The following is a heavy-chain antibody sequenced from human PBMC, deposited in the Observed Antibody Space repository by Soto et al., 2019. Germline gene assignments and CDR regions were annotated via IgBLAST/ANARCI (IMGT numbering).Heavy chain of an antibody. CDR3: ARGGRAYCGGDCYSHFDY. CDR1: GGTFSSYA. CDR2: IIPIFGTA. V-gene: IGHV1-69*01. J-gene: IGHJ4*02. Sequence: QVQLVQSGAEVKKPGSSVKVSCKASGGTFSSYAISWVRQAPGQGLEWMGGIIPIFGTANYAQKFQGRVTITADESTSKAYMELSRLRSEDTAVYYCARGGRAYCGGDCYSHFDYWGQGTLVTVSS. D-gene: IGHD2-21*02.